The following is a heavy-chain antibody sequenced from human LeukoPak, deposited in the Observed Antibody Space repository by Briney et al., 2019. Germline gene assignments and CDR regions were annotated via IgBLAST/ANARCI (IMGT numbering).Heavy chain of an antibody. Sequence: NPSEALSLTGSVSDGSINIYYGNWIGHPPGKGLDGIGEINHSGSTNYNPSLKSRVTISVDTSKNQFSLKPSSVTAADTAVYYCAGWTQLWLLIYWGQGTLVTVSS. D-gene: IGHD5-18*01. CDR3: AGWTQLWLLIY. CDR2: INHSGST. V-gene: IGHV4-34*01. CDR1: DGSINIYY. J-gene: IGHJ4*02.